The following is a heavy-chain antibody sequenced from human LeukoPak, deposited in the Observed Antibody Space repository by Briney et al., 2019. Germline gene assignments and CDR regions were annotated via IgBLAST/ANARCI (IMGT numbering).Heavy chain of an antibody. CDR3: ARGRIAAAGTYWFVP. V-gene: IGHV1-18*01. Sequence: ASVKVSCKASGYTFTSYDINWVRQAPGQGLEWMGWISAYNGNTNYAQKLQGRVTMTTDTSTSTAYMELRSLRSDDTAVYYCARGRIAAAGTYWFVPWGQGTLVSVRS. D-gene: IGHD6-13*01. CDR2: ISAYNGNT. CDR1: GYTFTSYD. J-gene: IGHJ5*02.